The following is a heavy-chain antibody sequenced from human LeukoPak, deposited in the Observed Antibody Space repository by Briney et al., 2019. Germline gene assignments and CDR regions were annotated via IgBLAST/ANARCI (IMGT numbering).Heavy chain of an antibody. D-gene: IGHD5-24*01. CDR3: TKSGPGTMTFDGFDI. J-gene: IGHJ3*02. Sequence: TGGSLRLSCDASGFTFSSYPMHWVRQAPGKGLEWLTLISPDGNNDDYADSVKGRFTISRDNSKNTLYLQMNSLRPEDTAVYYCTKSGPGTMTFDGFDIWGQGTVATVSS. V-gene: IGHV3-30*04. CDR2: ISPDGNND. CDR1: GFTFSSYP.